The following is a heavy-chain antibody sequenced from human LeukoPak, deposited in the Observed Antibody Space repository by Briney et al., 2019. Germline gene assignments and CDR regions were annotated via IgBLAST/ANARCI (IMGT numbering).Heavy chain of an antibody. CDR1: GFTFSSYS. CDR3: AKGVGYCSGGSCQQFDY. CDR2: ISSSSSTI. D-gene: IGHD2-15*01. J-gene: IGHJ4*02. Sequence: GGSLRLSCAASGFTFSSYSMNWVRQAPGKGLEWVSYISSSSSTIYYADSVKGRFTISRDNAKNSLYLQMNSLRAEDTAVYYCAKGVGYCSGGSCQQFDYWGQGTLVTVSS. V-gene: IGHV3-48*01.